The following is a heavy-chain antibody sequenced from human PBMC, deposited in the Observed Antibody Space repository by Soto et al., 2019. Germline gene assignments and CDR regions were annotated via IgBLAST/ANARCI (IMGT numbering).Heavy chain of an antibody. D-gene: IGHD4-17*01. V-gene: IGHV3-72*01. Sequence: EVQLVESGGGLVQPGGSLRLSCAASGFTFSDHYMDWVRQAPGKGLEWVGRTRNKANSYTTEYAASVKGRFTISRDDSKNSLYLQMNSLQTEDTAVYYCARGPAEREDYDYYYYGMDVWGQGTTVTVSS. CDR1: GFTFSDHY. J-gene: IGHJ6*02. CDR3: ARGPAEREDYDYYYYGMDV. CDR2: TRNKANSYTT.